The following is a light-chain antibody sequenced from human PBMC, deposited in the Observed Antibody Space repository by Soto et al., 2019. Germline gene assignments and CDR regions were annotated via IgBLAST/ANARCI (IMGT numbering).Light chain of an antibody. CDR2: END. J-gene: IGLJ2*01. Sequence: QSVLTQPPSVSAAPRQKVTISCSGSSSNIGNNFVSWYQHLPGTPPKLLIFENDKLPSGIPDRFSASKSATSATLGITGLQTGDEADYYCGTWDSSLSAVVFGGGTKLTVL. V-gene: IGLV1-51*02. CDR3: GTWDSSLSAVV. CDR1: SSNIGNNF.